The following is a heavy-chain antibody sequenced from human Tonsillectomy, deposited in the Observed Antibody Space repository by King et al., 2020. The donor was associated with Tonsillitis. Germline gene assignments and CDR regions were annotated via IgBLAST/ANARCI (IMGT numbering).Heavy chain of an antibody. J-gene: IGHJ4*02. CDR2: IYYSGST. D-gene: IGHD1-14*01. CDR1: GGSISSSSYY. CDR3: ARLPAFRRGLFDY. V-gene: IGHV4-39*01. Sequence: QLQESGPGLVKPSETLSLTCTVSGGSISSSSYYWGWIRQPPGKGLEWIGSIYYSGSTYYNPSLKSRVTISVDTSKNQFSLKLSSVTAADTAVYYCARLPAFRRGLFDYWGQGTLVTVSS.